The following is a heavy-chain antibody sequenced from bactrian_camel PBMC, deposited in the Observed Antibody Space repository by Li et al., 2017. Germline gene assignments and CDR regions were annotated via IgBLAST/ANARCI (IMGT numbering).Heavy chain of an antibody. V-gene: IGHV3S53*01. D-gene: IGHD1*01. CDR2: LDSDGSA. CDR3: AADPELWRGYCKLLTYKYEH. CDR1: GHTYSSYC. Sequence: HVQLVESGGGSVQAGGSLRLSCAISGHTYSSYCMAWFRQAPGEKREVVGTLDSDGSASYADSVKGRFTISLDSAKNFLYLQMNSLKPEDTAMYYCAADPELWRGYCKLLTYKYEHWGQGTQVTVS. J-gene: IGHJ4*01.